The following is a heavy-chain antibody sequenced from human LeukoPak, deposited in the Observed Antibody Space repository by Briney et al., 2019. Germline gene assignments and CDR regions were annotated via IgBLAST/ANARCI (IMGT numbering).Heavy chain of an antibody. CDR3: ARNGLVATIRGLDY. CDR2: IWYDGSNK. J-gene: IGHJ4*02. CDR1: GFTFSKA. V-gene: IGHV3-33*08. Sequence: GGSLKLSCAASGFTFSKAMSWVRQAPGKGLEWVAVIWYDGSNKYYADSVKGRFTISRDNSKNTLYLQMNSLRAEDTAVYYCARNGLVATIRGLDYWGQGTLVTVSS. D-gene: IGHD5-12*01.